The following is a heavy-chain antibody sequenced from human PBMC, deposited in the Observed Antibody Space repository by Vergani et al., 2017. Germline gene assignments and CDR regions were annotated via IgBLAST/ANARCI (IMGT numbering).Heavy chain of an antibody. Sequence: QVQLEESGGGVVQPGRSLRLSCAGSGFSLSSHAMHWVRQAPGKGLEWVAFIWYDGSKEYYADSVKGRFTISRDNSKNTLYLQMNSLKTEDTAVYYCTTPTKWELRYYFDYWGQGTLVTVSS. CDR3: TTPTKWELRYYFDY. D-gene: IGHD3-9*01. CDR2: IWYDGSKE. CDR1: GFSLSSHA. J-gene: IGHJ4*02. V-gene: IGHV3-33*01.